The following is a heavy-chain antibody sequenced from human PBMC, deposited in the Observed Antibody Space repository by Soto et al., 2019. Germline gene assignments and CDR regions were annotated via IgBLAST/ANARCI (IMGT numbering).Heavy chain of an antibody. J-gene: IGHJ4*02. V-gene: IGHV1-69*01. Sequence: QVQLVQSGAEVKKPGSSVKVSCKASGGTFSSYAISWVRQAPGQGLEWMGGIIPICGTANYAQKFQGRVTITADESTSTAYMELSSLRSEDTAVYYCARGGCVVVPAASFPSLFDYWGQGTLVTVSS. D-gene: IGHD2-2*01. CDR2: IIPICGTA. CDR1: GGTFSSYA. CDR3: ARGGCVVVPAASFPSLFDY.